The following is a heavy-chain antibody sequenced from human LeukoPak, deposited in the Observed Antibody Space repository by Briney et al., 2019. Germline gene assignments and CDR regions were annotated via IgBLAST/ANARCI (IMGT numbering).Heavy chain of an antibody. D-gene: IGHD3-22*01. CDR2: ISSSSSYI. Sequence: GGSLRLSCAASGFTFSSYSMNWVRQAPGKGLEWVSSISSSSSYIYYADSVKGRFTISRDNAKNSLYLQMNSLRAEDTAVYYCARDRLYYYDSSGYYWDYWGQGTLVTVSS. CDR1: GFTFSSYS. CDR3: ARDRLYYYDSSGYYWDY. J-gene: IGHJ4*02. V-gene: IGHV3-21*01.